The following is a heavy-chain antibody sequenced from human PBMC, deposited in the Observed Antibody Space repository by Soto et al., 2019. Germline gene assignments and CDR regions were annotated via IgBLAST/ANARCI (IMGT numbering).Heavy chain of an antibody. CDR2: IYYSGST. V-gene: IGHV4-39*01. D-gene: IGHD1-1*01. CDR1: GGSVSSSSYY. J-gene: IGHJ4*02. CDR3: ARHGKVFQG. Sequence: SETLSLTCTVSGGSVSSSSYYWGWIRQPPGKGLEWIGSIYYSGSTSYNPSLKSRVTISVDTSKSQFSLRLTSVTAADTAVYYCARHGKVFQGWGQGTLVTVSS.